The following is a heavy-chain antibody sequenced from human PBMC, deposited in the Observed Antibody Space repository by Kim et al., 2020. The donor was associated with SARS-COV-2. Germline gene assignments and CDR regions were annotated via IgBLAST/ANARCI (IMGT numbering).Heavy chain of an antibody. CDR2: IYYSGST. V-gene: IGHV4-31*03. D-gene: IGHD2-15*01. CDR1: GGSISSGGYY. Sequence: SETLSLTCTVSGGSISSGGYYWSWIRQHPGKGLEWIGYIYYSGSTYYNPSLKSRVTISVDTSKNQFSLKLSSVTAADTAVYYCARDSDGGNVFDYWGQGTLVTVSS. J-gene: IGHJ4*02. CDR3: ARDSDGGNVFDY.